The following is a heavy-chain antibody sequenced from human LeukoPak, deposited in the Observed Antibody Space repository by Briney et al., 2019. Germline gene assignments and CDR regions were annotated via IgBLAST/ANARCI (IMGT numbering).Heavy chain of an antibody. CDR3: AKRSGYCSTISCYHLSDY. CDR1: GFTFSNYA. V-gene: IGHV3-23*01. D-gene: IGHD2-2*01. CDR2: ITGSGGST. Sequence: GGSLRLSCAASGFTFSNYAMSWVRQAPGKGLEWVSGITGSGGSTNYADSVKGRFTISRDSSKNTLYLQMNSLRVEDTAVYYCAKRSGYCSTISCYHLSDYWGQGTLVTVSS. J-gene: IGHJ4*02.